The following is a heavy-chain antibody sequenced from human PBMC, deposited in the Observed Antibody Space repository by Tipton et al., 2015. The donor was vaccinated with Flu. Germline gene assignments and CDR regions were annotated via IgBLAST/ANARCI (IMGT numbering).Heavy chain of an antibody. D-gene: IGHD5-12*01. J-gene: IGHJ5*02. V-gene: IGHV4-31*03. CDR3: ARASGPSWFDP. Sequence: SCTVSGGSISSGGYYWSWIRQHPGKGLEWIGYIYYSGSTYYNPSLKSRVTISVDTSKNQFSLKLSSVTAADTAVYYCARASGPSWFDPWGQGTLVTVSS. CDR1: GGSISSGGYY. CDR2: IYYSGST.